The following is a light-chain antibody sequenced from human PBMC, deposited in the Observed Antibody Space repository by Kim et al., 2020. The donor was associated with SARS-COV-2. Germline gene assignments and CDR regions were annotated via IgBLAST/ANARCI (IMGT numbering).Light chain of an antibody. Sequence: QSVLTQPPSVSAAPGQKVSISCSGSNSNIGNNDVSWYQQLPGTAPKLLIYDKNKRPSGIPDRFSGSKSGTSATLGITGLQTGDEADYYCGTWDSSLSAWVFGGGTQLTVL. V-gene: IGLV1-51*01. J-gene: IGLJ3*02. CDR2: DKN. CDR3: GTWDSSLSAWV. CDR1: NSNIGNND.